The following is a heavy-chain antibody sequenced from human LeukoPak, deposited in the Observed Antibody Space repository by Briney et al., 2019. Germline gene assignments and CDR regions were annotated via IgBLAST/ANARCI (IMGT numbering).Heavy chain of an antibody. CDR3: AKVSGHYYFDY. J-gene: IGHJ4*02. V-gene: IGHV3-9*03. CDR2: ISWNSGSI. D-gene: IGHD6-25*01. Sequence: QPGGSLRLSCAASGFTFDDYAMHWVRPAPGKGLEWVSGISWNSGSIGYADSVKGRFTISRDNAKNSLYLQMNSLRAEDMALYYCAKVSGHYYFDYWGQGTLVTVSS. CDR1: GFTFDDYA.